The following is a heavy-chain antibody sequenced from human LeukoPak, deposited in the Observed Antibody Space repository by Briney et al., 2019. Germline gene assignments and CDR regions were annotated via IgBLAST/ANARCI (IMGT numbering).Heavy chain of an antibody. Sequence: SETLSLTCTVSGGSITNYYWTWIRQPPGKGLEWIGSIYYSGRTYYNPSLKSRVTISIDTSKKQFSLKLSSVTVADTAVYYCARLYSGTRPPDYWGQGTLVTVSS. CDR2: IYYSGRT. V-gene: IGHV4-59*05. J-gene: IGHJ4*02. CDR3: ARLYSGTRPPDY. D-gene: IGHD3-10*01. CDR1: GGSITNYY.